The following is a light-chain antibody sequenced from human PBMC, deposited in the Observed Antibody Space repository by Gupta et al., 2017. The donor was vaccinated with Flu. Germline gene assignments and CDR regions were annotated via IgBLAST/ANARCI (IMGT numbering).Light chain of an antibody. CDR1: KLGDKY. CDR2: RDS. CDR3: QTWDSDTFVV. Sequence: TQPPSVSVSPGHTATITCSGDKLGDKYACWYQHKAGQSPVLLIYRDSKRPSGIPERFSGSNSGNTATLNISGTQAMDEADYYCQTWDSDTFVVFGGGTKLTVL. J-gene: IGLJ2*01. V-gene: IGLV3-1*01.